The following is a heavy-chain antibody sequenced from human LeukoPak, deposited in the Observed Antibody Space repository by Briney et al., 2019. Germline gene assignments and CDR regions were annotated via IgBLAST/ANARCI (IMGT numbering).Heavy chain of an antibody. Sequence: GGSLRLSCAASGFTFSSNAMSWVRQAPGKGLEWVSTISGSSGSTYYADSVKGRFTISRDNSKNTLDLQMNSLRAEDTAVYYCAKGDSSGYSRNWFDPWGQGTLVTVSS. V-gene: IGHV3-23*01. CDR2: ISGSSGST. CDR1: GFTFSSNA. D-gene: IGHD3-22*01. CDR3: AKGDSSGYSRNWFDP. J-gene: IGHJ5*02.